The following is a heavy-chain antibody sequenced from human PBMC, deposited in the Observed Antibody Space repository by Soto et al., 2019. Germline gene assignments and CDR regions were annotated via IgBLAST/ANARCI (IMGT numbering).Heavy chain of an antibody. CDR1: GFIFSSSW. D-gene: IGHD3-22*01. Sequence: GGSLRLSCAASGFIFSSSWMTWVRQAPGKGLEWVATIKPDGSEKYYVDSVKGRFTISRDNAQNSLHLQMSSLRADDTAVYYCARKDYYYETSNAGWFDPWGQGTLVTVSS. CDR3: ARKDYYYETSNAGWFDP. V-gene: IGHV3-7*05. CDR2: IKPDGSEK. J-gene: IGHJ5*02.